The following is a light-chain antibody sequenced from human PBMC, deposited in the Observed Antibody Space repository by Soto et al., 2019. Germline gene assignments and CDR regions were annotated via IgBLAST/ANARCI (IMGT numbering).Light chain of an antibody. CDR2: GAS. Sequence: DIVLTQSPGTLSLSPGERATLSCRASQSISSNYLAWYQQKPGQAPRLLIYGASSRATGIPDRFSGSGSGTEFTLTISRLEPEDFAVYYCQQYGNSPWTFGQGTKVEIK. CDR1: QSISSNY. V-gene: IGKV3-20*01. CDR3: QQYGNSPWT. J-gene: IGKJ1*01.